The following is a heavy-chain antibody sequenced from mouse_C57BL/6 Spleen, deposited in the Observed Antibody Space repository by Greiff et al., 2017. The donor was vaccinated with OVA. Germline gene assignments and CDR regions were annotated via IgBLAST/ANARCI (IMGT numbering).Heavy chain of an antibody. D-gene: IGHD2-1*01. V-gene: IGHV1-64*01. CDR2: IHPNGGCT. Sequence: QVQLQQPGAELVKPGASVKLSCKASGYTFTSYWMHWVKQRPGQGLEWIGMIHPNGGCTNYNEKFKSKATLTVDKSSSTAYMQLSSLTSEDSAVYYCAREKDGNYGNAMDYWGQGTSVTVSS. J-gene: IGHJ4*01. CDR3: AREKDGNYGNAMDY. CDR1: GYTFTSYW.